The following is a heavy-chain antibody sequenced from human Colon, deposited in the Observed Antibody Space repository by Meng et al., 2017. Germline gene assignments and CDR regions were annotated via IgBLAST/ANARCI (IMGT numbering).Heavy chain of an antibody. V-gene: IGHV4-31*01. D-gene: IGHD3-16*01. Sequence: LRLSCSVSGGSISSGSYFWTWIRQPPGNGLEWIGYIYNSGSTYYNPSLKSLVTMSMDTSRNQFALNVSSVTAADTAVYYCARALIAFDIWGQGIKVTVSS. CDR3: ARALIAFDI. CDR2: IYNSGST. CDR1: GGSISSGSYF. J-gene: IGHJ3*02.